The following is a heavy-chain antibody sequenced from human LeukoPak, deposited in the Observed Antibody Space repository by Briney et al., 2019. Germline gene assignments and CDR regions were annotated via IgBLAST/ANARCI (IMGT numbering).Heavy chain of an antibody. D-gene: IGHD1-26*01. CDR2: IYSGGST. CDR3: ARGKGGSSPFDH. Sequence: GGSLRLSCVASGFTVSTDYMSWVRQAPGKGLEWVSLIYSGGSTYYADSVKGRFTISRDSSKNTLYLQMNSLRAEDTAVYYCARGKGGSSPFDHWGQGALVTVSS. J-gene: IGHJ4*02. V-gene: IGHV3-66*01. CDR1: GFTVSTDY.